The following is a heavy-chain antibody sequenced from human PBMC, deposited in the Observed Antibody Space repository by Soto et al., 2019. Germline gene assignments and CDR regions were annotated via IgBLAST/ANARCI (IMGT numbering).Heavy chain of an antibody. J-gene: IGHJ4*02. D-gene: IGHD3-16*01. V-gene: IGHV4-31*03. Sequence: SETLSLTCTVSGDSMATGGHYYNWIRQVPGKGLEWIGYVYYSGATHYTPSLRARATISRDTSKNQFSLRLISVTAADTALYYCARDKDLQPTVWGFWGQGSQVTVSS. CDR2: VYYSGAT. CDR1: GDSMATGGHY. CDR3: ARDKDLQPTVWGF.